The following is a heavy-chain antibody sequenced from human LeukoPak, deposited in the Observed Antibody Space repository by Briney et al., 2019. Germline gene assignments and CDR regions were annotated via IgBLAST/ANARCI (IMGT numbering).Heavy chain of an antibody. D-gene: IGHD3-10*01. CDR2: IYYSGST. J-gene: IGHJ5*02. Sequence: PSETLSLTCTVSGGSISSYYWSWIRQPPGKGLEWIGYIYYSGSTNYNPSLKSRVTISVDTSKNQFSLKLSSVTAADTAVYYCAGHGYYGSGSYVWFDPWGQGTLVTVSS. V-gene: IGHV4-59*08. CDR3: AGHGYYGSGSYVWFDP. CDR1: GGSISSYY.